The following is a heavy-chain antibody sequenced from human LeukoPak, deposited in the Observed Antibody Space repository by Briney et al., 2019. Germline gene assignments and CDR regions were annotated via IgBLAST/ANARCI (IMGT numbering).Heavy chain of an antibody. Sequence: GGSLRLSCAASGFTFSSYGMHWVRQAPGKGLEWVAVISYDGSNKYYADSVKGRFTISRDNSKNTLYLQMNSLRAEDTAVYYCAKDRDGDYEIYYGMDVWGQGTTVTVSS. V-gene: IGHV3-30*18. CDR3: AKDRDGDYEIYYGMDV. D-gene: IGHD4-17*01. J-gene: IGHJ6*02. CDR1: GFTFSSYG. CDR2: ISYDGSNK.